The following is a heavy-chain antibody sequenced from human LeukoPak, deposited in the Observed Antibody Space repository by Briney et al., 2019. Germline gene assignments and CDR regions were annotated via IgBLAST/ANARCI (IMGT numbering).Heavy chain of an antibody. V-gene: IGHV3-43D*03. J-gene: IGHJ4*02. CDR1: GFTFDDYA. Sequence: GGSLRLSCAASGFTFDDYAMHWVRQAPGKGLEWVSLISWDGGSTYYADSVRGRFTISRDNSKNSLYLQMDSLRAEDTALYYCAKGGVLEWSSFDYWGQGTLVTVSS. CDR3: AKGGVLEWSSFDY. CDR2: ISWDGGST. D-gene: IGHD3-3*01.